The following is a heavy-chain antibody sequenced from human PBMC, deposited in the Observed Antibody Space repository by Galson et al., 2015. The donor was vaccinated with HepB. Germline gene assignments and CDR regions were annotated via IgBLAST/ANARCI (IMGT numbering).Heavy chain of an antibody. V-gene: IGHV1-3*04. D-gene: IGHD3-10*01. J-gene: IGHJ5*02. Sequence: SVKGSCKASGYTFTTYAMHWVRQAPGQRLEWMGWVNTGNGNTEYSQKFQGRIIITRDTSASTAYMELSSLRSEDTAVYYCARDRGVLSSRNIVHNWFDPWGQGTLVTVSS. CDR1: GYTFTTYA. CDR3: ARDRGVLSSRNIVHNWFDP. CDR2: VNTGNGNT.